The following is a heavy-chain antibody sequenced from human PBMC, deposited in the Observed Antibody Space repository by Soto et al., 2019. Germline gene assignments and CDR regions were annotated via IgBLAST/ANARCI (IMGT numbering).Heavy chain of an antibody. D-gene: IGHD4-17*01. CDR1: VFTCSDFA. CDR2: MIGSGDTT. CDR3: AKQVYGGNPSPFGS. Sequence: PWWSLRLSCTGSVFTCSDFAMNWFRQAPNKGLEWVSTMIGSGDTTYYAESVKGRFTISRDNSKNTLFLHMTALRADDTAIYFCAKQVYGGNPSPFGSWGQGTLVTVSS. J-gene: IGHJ4*02. V-gene: IGHV3-23*01.